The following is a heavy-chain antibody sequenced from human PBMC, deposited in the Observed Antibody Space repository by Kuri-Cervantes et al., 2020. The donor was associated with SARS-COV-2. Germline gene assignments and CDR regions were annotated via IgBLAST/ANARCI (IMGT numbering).Heavy chain of an antibody. V-gene: IGHV4-39*01. D-gene: IGHD4-11*01. CDR3: ARLTTSYFDY. CDR1: GGSISSSSYY. Sequence: SETPLTCTVSGGSISSSSYYWGWIRQPPGKGLEWIGSIYYSGSTYYNPSLKSRVTISVDTSKNQFSLKLSSVTAADTAVYYCARLTTSYFDYWGQGTLVTVSS. CDR2: IYYSGST. J-gene: IGHJ4*02.